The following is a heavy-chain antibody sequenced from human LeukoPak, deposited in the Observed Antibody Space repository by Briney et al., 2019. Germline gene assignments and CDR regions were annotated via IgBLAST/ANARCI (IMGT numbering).Heavy chain of an antibody. CDR3: ARAGDIVVVPAYNWFDP. V-gene: IGHV4-34*01. D-gene: IGHD2-2*01. J-gene: IGHJ5*02. CDR2: INHSGST. Sequence: PSETLSLTCAVYGGSFSGYYWSWIRQPPGKGLEWIGEINHSGSTNYNPSPKSRVTISVDTSKNQFSLKLSSVTAADTAVYYCARAGDIVVVPAYNWFDPWGQGTLVTVSS. CDR1: GGSFSGYY.